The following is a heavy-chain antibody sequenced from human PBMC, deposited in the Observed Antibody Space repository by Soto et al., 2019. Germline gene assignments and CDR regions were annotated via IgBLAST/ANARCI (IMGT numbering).Heavy chain of an antibody. D-gene: IGHD3-3*01. J-gene: IGHJ5*02. CDR1: VGFVSSASYF. CDR2: VYYTGTT. Sequence: PWETLSLTCTVSVGFVSSASYFWSWMRQPPGTEMEFIAYVYYTGTTKYSPSLKSRASISLDTSKNQFSLNLSSVTTADTAIYYCARMRFGEDLYWFDPWGQGSLVSVSS. V-gene: IGHV4-61*01. CDR3: ARMRFGEDLYWFDP.